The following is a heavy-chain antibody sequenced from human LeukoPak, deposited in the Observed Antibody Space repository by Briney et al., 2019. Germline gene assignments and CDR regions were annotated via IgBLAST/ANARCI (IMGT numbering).Heavy chain of an antibody. CDR2: ILTSGTT. D-gene: IGHD1-26*01. Sequence: PWETLSLTCTVSNGSISSYHWSWVRQPPGKGLEWSGYILTSGTTNYNPSLKSRLTISVDTSKNQFTLKLSSVTAADTAVYYCARLRVSGSYLYYFDYWGQGTLVTVSS. V-gene: IGHV4-4*09. J-gene: IGHJ4*02. CDR1: NGSISSYH. CDR3: ARLRVSGSYLYYFDY.